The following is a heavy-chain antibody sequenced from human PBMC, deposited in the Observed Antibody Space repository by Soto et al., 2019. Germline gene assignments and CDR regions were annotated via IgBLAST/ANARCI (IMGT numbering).Heavy chain of an antibody. Sequence: GESLKISCKGSGYSFTSYWINWVRQMPGKGLEWMGRIDPSDSYTNYSPSFQGHVTISADKSISTAYLQWSSLKASDTAMYYCARQPGYSSSSAYYYYGMDVWGQGTTVTVSS. J-gene: IGHJ6*02. CDR2: IDPSDSYT. CDR1: GYSFTSYW. V-gene: IGHV5-10-1*01. D-gene: IGHD6-13*01. CDR3: ARQPGYSSSSAYYYYGMDV.